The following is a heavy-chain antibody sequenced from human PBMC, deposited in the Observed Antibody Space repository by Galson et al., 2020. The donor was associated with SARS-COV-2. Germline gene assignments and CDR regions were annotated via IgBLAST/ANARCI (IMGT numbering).Heavy chain of an antibody. D-gene: IGHD1-20*01. V-gene: IGHV3-74*01. CDR2: IKTDGSIT. Sequence: GGSLRLSCAASGFTFSNYWMHWVRQAPGKGLVWVSRIKTDGSITTYADSVMGRFTISRDNAKNTLYLQMNSLRAEDTAVYYCARSDNWFVGFDPWGQGTLVTVSS. J-gene: IGHJ5*02. CDR1: GFTFSNYW. CDR3: ARSDNWFVGFDP.